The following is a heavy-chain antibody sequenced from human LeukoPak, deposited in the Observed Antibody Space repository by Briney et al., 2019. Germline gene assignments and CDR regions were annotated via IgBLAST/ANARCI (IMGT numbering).Heavy chain of an antibody. CDR1: GGSISVISYF. CDR3: ARHVAVAGNWFAP. D-gene: IGHD6-19*01. J-gene: IGHJ5*02. V-gene: IGHV4-39*01. Sequence: SSETLSLTCTVSGGSISVISYFWAWIRQPPGKGLKWIGSVTYSGSIYYNPSLKSRVTMSEDTSNNQFSLNLTSLTAADTAVYYCARHVAVAGNWFAPWGRGTLVTVSS. CDR2: VTYSGSI.